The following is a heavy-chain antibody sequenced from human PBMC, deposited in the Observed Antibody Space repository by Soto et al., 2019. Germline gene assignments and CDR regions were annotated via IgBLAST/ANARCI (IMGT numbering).Heavy chain of an antibody. CDR2: ISGSGGST. CDR1: GFTFSSYA. V-gene: IGHV3-23*01. Sequence: GGSLRLSCAASGFTFSSYAMSWVRQAPGKGLEWVSAISGSGGSTYYADSVKGRFTISRDNSKNTLYLQMNSLRAEDTAVYYCAKDGGRYFDWSAGRIDAFDIWGQGTMVTVSS. D-gene: IGHD3-9*01. CDR3: AKDGGRYFDWSAGRIDAFDI. J-gene: IGHJ3*02.